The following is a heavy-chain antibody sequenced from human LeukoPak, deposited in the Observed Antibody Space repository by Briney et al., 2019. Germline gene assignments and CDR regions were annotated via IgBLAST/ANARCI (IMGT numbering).Heavy chain of an antibody. Sequence: PGGSLRLSCTASGFTFGDYPMSWFRQAPGKGLEWVGFIGDKAYGETRAYAASVRGRFTISRDDSKHIAYLQMNSLKTEDTAVYYCIRDIRGDYWGQGTLVTVSS. CDR1: GFTFGDYP. CDR2: IGDKAYGETR. J-gene: IGHJ4*02. CDR3: IRDIRGDY. V-gene: IGHV3-49*03.